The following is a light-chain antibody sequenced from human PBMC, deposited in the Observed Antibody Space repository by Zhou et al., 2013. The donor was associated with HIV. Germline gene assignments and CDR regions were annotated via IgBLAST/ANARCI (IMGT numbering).Light chain of an antibody. CDR3: QHYGSSRT. CDR1: QSVSSSY. V-gene: IGKV3-20*01. Sequence: ETLLTQSPGTLSLSPGERATLSCRASQSVSSSYLAWYQQKPGQAPRLLIYGASSRATGIPDRFSGSGSGTDFTLTISRLEPEDFAVYYCQHYGSSRTFGQGTKVEIK. CDR2: GAS. J-gene: IGKJ1*01.